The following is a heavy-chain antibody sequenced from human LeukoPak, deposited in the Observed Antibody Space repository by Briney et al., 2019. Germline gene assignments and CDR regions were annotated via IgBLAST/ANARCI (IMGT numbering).Heavy chain of an antibody. J-gene: IGHJ4*02. CDR1: GFTFTRYA. CDR2: DNGDSSST. CDR3: TSEWELLHRGDY. Sequence: GRSLRLSCAASGFTFTRYAMLWVRQAPGHGLEWLSTDNGDSSSTYYADSVKGRFAISRDNSKNTLYLQMDSLRGEDTALYYCTSEWELLHRGDYWGQGTLVTVSS. V-gene: IGHV3-23*01. D-gene: IGHD1-26*01.